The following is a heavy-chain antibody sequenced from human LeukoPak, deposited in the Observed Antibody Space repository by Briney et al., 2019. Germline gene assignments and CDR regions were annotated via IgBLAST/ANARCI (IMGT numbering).Heavy chain of an antibody. CDR2: ISISGDDT. CDR3: ARDLVAEGMDV. D-gene: IGHD5-12*01. CDR1: GFSFSSHA. Sequence: GGSLRLSCATSGFSFSSHAMTWVRQAPGKGLEWLSAISISGDDTYYADSVKGRFTIPRDNSKNTLYLQMNSLRAEDTAVYYCARDLVAEGMDVWGQGTTVTVSS. J-gene: IGHJ6*02. V-gene: IGHV3-23*01.